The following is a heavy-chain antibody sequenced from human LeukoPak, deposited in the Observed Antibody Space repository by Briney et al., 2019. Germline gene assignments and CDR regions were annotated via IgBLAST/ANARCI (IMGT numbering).Heavy chain of an antibody. V-gene: IGHV4-38-2*02. CDR3: ARHRGYSYGYDAFDI. CDR2: IYHSGST. CDR1: GYSISSGYY. J-gene: IGHJ3*02. D-gene: IGHD5-18*01. Sequence: SETLSLTCTVSGYSISSGYYWGWIRQPPGKGLEWIGSIYHSGSTYYNPSLKSRVTISVDKSKNQFSLKLSSVTAADTAVYYCARHRGYSYGYDAFDIWGQGTMVTVSS.